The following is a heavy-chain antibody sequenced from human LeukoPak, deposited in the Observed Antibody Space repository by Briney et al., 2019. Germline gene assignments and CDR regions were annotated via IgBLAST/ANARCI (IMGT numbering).Heavy chain of an antibody. V-gene: IGHV4-59*01. Sequence: SETLSLTCTVSGGSISSYYWSWIRQPPGKGLEWIWYIYYSGSTNYNPSLKRRVTMSVDTSKNQFSLKLSSVTAADTAVYYCARYDFNKFFDYWGQGTLVTVSS. J-gene: IGHJ4*02. CDR1: GGSISSYY. CDR2: IYYSGST. CDR3: ARYDFNKFFDY. D-gene: IGHD3-3*01.